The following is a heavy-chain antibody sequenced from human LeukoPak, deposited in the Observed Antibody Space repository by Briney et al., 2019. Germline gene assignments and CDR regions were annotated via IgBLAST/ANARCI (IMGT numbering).Heavy chain of an antibody. J-gene: IGHJ4*02. Sequence: SETLSLTCAVYGGSFSGYYWSWIRQPSGKGLEWIGEINHSGSTNYNPSLKSRVTISVDTSKNQFSLKLSSVTAADTAVYYCARWQFILVDDSSGYYSHWGQGTLVTVSS. V-gene: IGHV4-34*01. CDR3: ARWQFILVDDSSGYYSH. CDR1: GGSFSGYY. D-gene: IGHD3-22*01. CDR2: INHSGST.